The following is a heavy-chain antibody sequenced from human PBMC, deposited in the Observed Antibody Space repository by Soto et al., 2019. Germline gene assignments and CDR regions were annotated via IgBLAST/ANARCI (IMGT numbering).Heavy chain of an antibody. V-gene: IGHV1-2*02. Sequence: ASVKVSSKASGYTFTGYYIQWVRQAPGQGLEWMGWVNPNSGGTNYAQKFQGRVTMTPDTSTSTAYLELRSLRSDDTAVYYCARGSGDRSSWDLDFDYWVQGTLVTVSS. CDR2: VNPNSGGT. D-gene: IGHD6-13*01. CDR1: GYTFTGYY. CDR3: ARGSGDRSSWDLDFDY. J-gene: IGHJ4*02.